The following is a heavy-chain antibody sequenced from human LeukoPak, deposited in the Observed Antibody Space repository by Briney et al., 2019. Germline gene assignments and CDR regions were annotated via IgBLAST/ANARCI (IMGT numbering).Heavy chain of an antibody. Sequence: GGPLRLSCAASGFSFNSDWMHWVRQAPGKGLEWVAVISYDGSNKYYADSVKGRFTISRDNSKNTLYLQMNSLRAEDTAVYYCARAPSRHLIAAPDYWGQGTLVTVSS. V-gene: IGHV3-30-3*01. CDR2: ISYDGSNK. J-gene: IGHJ4*02. D-gene: IGHD6-13*01. CDR1: GFSFNSDW. CDR3: ARAPSRHLIAAPDY.